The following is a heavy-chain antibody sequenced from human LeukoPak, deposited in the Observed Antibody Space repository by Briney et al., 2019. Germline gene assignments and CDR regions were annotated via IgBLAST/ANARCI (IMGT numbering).Heavy chain of an antibody. J-gene: IGHJ5*02. D-gene: IGHD3-22*01. V-gene: IGHV4-39*01. CDR2: IYYSGST. Sequence: PSETLSLTCTVSGGSISSSSYYWGWIRQPPGEGLEWIGSIYYSGSTYYNPSLKSRVTISVDTSKNQFSLKLSSVTAADTAVYYCARQAYDSSGPWGQGTLVTVSS. CDR3: ARQAYDSSGP. CDR1: GGSISSSSYY.